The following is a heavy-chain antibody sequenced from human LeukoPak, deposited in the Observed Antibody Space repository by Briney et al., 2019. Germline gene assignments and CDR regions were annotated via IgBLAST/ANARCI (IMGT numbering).Heavy chain of an antibody. CDR1: GFTFSSYE. V-gene: IGHV3-48*03. J-gene: IGHJ4*02. CDR3: ARGWWELHY. CDR2: ISSSGSTI. D-gene: IGHD1-26*01. Sequence: PGGSLRLSCAASGFTFSSYEMNWVRQAPGKGLEWVSYISSSGSTIYYADSVKGRFTISRDNAKNSLYLQMNILRAEDTAVYYCARGWWELHYWGQGTLVTVSS.